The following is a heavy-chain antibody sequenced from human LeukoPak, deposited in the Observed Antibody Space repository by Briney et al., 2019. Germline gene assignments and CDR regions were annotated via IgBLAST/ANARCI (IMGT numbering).Heavy chain of an antibody. CDR1: GYTFTSYG. CDR2: ISAYNGNT. J-gene: IGHJ4*02. Sequence: ASVKVSCKASGYTFTSYGISWVRQAPGQGLEWMGWISAYNGNTNYAQKLQGRVTMTTDTSTSTAYMELRSLRSDDTAVYYCARVGSTYYYDSSGYYYLDYRGQGTLVTVSS. CDR3: ARVGSTYYYDSSGYYYLDY. V-gene: IGHV1-18*01. D-gene: IGHD3-22*01.